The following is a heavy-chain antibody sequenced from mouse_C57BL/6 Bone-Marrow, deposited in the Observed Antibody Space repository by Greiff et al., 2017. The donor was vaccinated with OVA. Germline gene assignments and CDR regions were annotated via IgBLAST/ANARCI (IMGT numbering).Heavy chain of an antibody. J-gene: IGHJ2*01. V-gene: IGHV1-55*01. D-gene: IGHD2-3*01. CDR1: GYTFTSYW. CDR3: ARRGNSIYDGYYLRPYFDY. Sequence: QVQLQQPGAELVKPGASVKMSCKASGYTFTSYWLTWVKQRPGQGLEWIGDIYPGSGSTNYNEKFKSKATLTVDTSSSTAYMQLSSLTSEDSAVYYCARRGNSIYDGYYLRPYFDYWGQGTTLTVSS. CDR2: IYPGSGST.